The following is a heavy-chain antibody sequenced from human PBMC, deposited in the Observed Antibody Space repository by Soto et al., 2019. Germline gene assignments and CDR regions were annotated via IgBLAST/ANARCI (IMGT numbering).Heavy chain of an antibody. CDR2: ISAYNGNT. D-gene: IGHD4-17*01. CDR1: GYTFTSYG. V-gene: IGHV1-18*01. Sequence: ASVKVSCKASGYTFTSYGISWVRQAPGQGLEWMGWISAYNGNTNYAQKLQGRVTMTTDTSTSTAYMELRSLRSDDTAVYYCARGDYGEPNYYYYMDVWGKGTTVTVSS. CDR3: ARGDYGEPNYYYYMDV. J-gene: IGHJ6*03.